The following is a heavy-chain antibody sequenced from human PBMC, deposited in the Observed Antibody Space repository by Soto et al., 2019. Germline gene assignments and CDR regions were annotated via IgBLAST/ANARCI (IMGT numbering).Heavy chain of an antibody. D-gene: IGHD1-1*01. CDR2: INAGNGNT. CDR1: GYTFTSYG. V-gene: IGHV1-3*01. CDR3: ARDVWNYYYYYGMDV. Sequence: ASVKVSCKASGYTFTSYGIHWVRQAPGQRLEWTGWINAGNGNTKYSEKFQGRVTITRDTSASTAYLELSSLRSEDTAVYYCARDVWNYYYYYGMDVWGQGTTVTVSS. J-gene: IGHJ6*02.